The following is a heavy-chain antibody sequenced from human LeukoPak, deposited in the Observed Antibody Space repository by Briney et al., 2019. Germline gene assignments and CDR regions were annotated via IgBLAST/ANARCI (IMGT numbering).Heavy chain of an antibody. V-gene: IGHV3-11*01. CDR1: GFTFSDYY. CDR2: ISSSGSTI. CDR3: ARERDYYDSSGYYSYFDY. J-gene: IGHJ4*02. Sequence: GGSLRLSCAASGFTFSDYYMSWIRQAPGKGLEWVSYISSSGSTIYYADSVKGRFTISRDNAKNSLYLQMNSLRAEDTAVYYCARERDYYDSSGYYSYFDYWGQGILVTVSS. D-gene: IGHD3-22*01.